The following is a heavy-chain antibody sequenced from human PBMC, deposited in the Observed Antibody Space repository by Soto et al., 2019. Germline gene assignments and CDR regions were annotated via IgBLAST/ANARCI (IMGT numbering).Heavy chain of an antibody. CDR3: ARGTVTTSFYYYGMDV. J-gene: IGHJ6*02. V-gene: IGHV3-30-3*01. D-gene: IGHD4-4*01. Sequence: GGSLRLSCAVSGFTFSSYAMHWVRQAPCKGLEWVAVISYDGSNKYYADSVKGRFTISRDNSKNTLYLQMNSLRAEDTAVYYCARGTVTTSFYYYGMDVWGQGTTVTVSS. CDR2: ISYDGSNK. CDR1: GFTFSSYA.